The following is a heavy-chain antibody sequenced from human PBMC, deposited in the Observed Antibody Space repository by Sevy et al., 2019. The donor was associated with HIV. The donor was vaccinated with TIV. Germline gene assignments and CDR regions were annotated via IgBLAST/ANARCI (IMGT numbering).Heavy chain of an antibody. CDR1: GGSISSGTYS. CDR3: ARGPSGGWWHYFDS. D-gene: IGHD2-15*01. J-gene: IGHJ4*02. V-gene: IGHV4-30-2*01. Sequence: SETLSLTCAVSGGSISSGTYSWTWIRQPPGKGLEWIGYIDHSGSTYSNPSLNSRVTISVDRSNNQFSLKLNSVTAADTAVYYCARGPSGGWWHYFDSWGQRTLVTVSS. CDR2: IDHSGST.